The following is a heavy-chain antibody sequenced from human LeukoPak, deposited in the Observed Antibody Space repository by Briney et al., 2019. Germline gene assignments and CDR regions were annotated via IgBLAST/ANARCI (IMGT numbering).Heavy chain of an antibody. D-gene: IGHD3-16*02. CDR2: ISGSSSYI. V-gene: IGHV3-21*01. Sequence: GGPLRLSCAASGFTFSSYSMNWVRQAPGKGLEWVSSISGSSSYIYYAHPVKGRFTISRHNAKNSLYLQMKSRRVEDTAVYYCARVTAGVIGMKDAFDIWGQGTMVTVSS. CDR1: GFTFSSYS. CDR3: ARVTAGVIGMKDAFDI. J-gene: IGHJ3*02.